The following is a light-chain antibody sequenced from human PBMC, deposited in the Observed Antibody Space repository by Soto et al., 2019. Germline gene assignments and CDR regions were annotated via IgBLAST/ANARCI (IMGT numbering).Light chain of an antibody. CDR1: QSGNSNY. CDR2: AAS. CDR3: QQYGSTPSIT. J-gene: IGKJ5*01. Sequence: EIVWTQSPGTMSLSPGERATLSCRARQSGNSNYLAWYQLKPGQAPRLLIYAASNTATGIPDRFSGSGSGTDFTLSSGRLDPEDFAVYYSQQYGSTPSITFGHGTRLEIK. V-gene: IGKV3-20*01.